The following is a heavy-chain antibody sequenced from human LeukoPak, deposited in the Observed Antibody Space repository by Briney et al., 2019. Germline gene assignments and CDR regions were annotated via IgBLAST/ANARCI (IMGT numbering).Heavy chain of an antibody. CDR2: INHSGST. CDR1: GGTFSGYY. D-gene: IGHD6-13*01. CDR3: ARGLPGYSSSWYVNY. Sequence: SETLSLTCAVYGGTFSGYYWSWIRQPPGKELEWIVEINHSGSTNYNPSLKSRVTIAVDTSKNQFSLKLSSVTAADTAVYYCARGLPGYSSSWYVNYWGQGTLVTVSS. J-gene: IGHJ4*02. V-gene: IGHV4-34*01.